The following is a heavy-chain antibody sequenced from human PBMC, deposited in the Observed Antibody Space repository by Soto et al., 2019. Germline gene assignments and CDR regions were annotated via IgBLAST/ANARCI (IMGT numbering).Heavy chain of an antibody. CDR1: GGSFSGYY. V-gene: IGHV4-34*01. CDR2: INHSGST. CDR3: ARAGGVGATKNAHFFQH. J-gene: IGHJ1*01. Sequence: QVQLQQWGAGLLKPSETLSLTCAVYGGSFSGYYWNWIREPPGKGLEWIGEINHSGSTNYNPSLKSRLSISIDRSKNQFSLNLNSVTAADTAVYYCARAGGVGATKNAHFFQHWGQGTLVTVSS. D-gene: IGHD1-26*01.